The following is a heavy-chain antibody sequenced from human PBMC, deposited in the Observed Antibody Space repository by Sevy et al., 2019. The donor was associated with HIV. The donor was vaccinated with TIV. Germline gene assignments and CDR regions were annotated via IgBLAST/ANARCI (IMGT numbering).Heavy chain of an antibody. CDR2: ISTAGDII. D-gene: IGHD1-26*01. J-gene: IGHJ4*02. V-gene: IGHV3-11*01. CDR1: GFNFSDYY. CDR3: ARALSGSYPGVAYFDY. Sequence: GGSLRLSCAASGFNFSDYYMSWVRQAPGQGLEWISYISTAGDIIYYADSVKGRFTISRDNAKQSLYVQMNRLRADDTAVYYCARALSGSYPGVAYFDYWGQGTLVTVSS.